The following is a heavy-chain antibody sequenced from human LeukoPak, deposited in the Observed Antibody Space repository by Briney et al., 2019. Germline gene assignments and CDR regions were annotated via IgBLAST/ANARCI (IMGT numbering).Heavy chain of an antibody. V-gene: IGHV1-2*02. D-gene: IGHD3-10*01. J-gene: IGHJ5*02. CDR3: AAPLYGSGSWTWFDP. Sequence: GASVKVSCKASGYTFTGYYMHWVRQAPRQGLEWMGWINPNSGGTNYAQKFQGRVTMTRDTSISTAYMELSRLRSDDTDVYYCAAPLYGSGSWTWFDPWGQGTLVTVSA. CDR2: INPNSGGT. CDR1: GYTFTGYY.